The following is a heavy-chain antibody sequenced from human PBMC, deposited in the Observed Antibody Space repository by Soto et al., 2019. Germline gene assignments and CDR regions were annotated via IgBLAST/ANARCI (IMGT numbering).Heavy chain of an antibody. Sequence: PSETLSLTCTVSGGSISSYYWSWIRQPPGKGLEWIGYIYHSGSTYYNPSLKSRVTISVDTSKNQFSLKLISVTAADTALYYCASAYYYGSGGNGFDYWGQGTLVTVSS. CDR1: GGSISSYY. J-gene: IGHJ4*02. D-gene: IGHD3-10*01. CDR3: ASAYYYGSGGNGFDY. CDR2: IYHSGST. V-gene: IGHV4-59*04.